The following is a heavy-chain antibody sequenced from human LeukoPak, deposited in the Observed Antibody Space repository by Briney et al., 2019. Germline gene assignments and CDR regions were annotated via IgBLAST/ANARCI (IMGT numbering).Heavy chain of an antibody. CDR1: GDSTSDYY. CDR2: IYYSGST. CDR3: ARVYYSSSYDYWYFDL. D-gene: IGHD6-13*01. J-gene: IGHJ2*01. Sequence: SETLSLTCTVSGDSTSDYYWSWLRQPPGKGLEWIGYIYYSGSTNYNPSLKSRVTISVDTSKNQFSLKLSSVTAADTAVYYCARVYYSSSYDYWYFDLWGRGTLVTVSS. V-gene: IGHV4-59*01.